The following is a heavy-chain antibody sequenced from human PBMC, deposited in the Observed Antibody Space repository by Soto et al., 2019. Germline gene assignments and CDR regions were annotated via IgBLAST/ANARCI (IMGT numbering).Heavy chain of an antibody. J-gene: IGHJ4*02. D-gene: IGHD3-3*01. CDR2: ISYSGST. Sequence: SETLSLTCTVSGGSVTSDSYYWNWIRQPPGKGLEWIGYISYSGSTNYNTSLKSRLTISVDTSKNQFSLKLSSVTAADTAVYFCARNPALRFFDYWGQGTLVTVSS. CDR3: ARNPALRFFDY. CDR1: GGSVTSDSYY. V-gene: IGHV4-61*01.